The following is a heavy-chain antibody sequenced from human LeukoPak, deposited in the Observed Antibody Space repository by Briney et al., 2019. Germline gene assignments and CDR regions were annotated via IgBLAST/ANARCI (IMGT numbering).Heavy chain of an antibody. J-gene: IGHJ3*02. CDR2: ISSSSSYI. V-gene: IGHV3-21*01. CDR3: ASPGASGSYDAFDI. Sequence: PGGSLRLSCAASGFNLGGNAMAWVRQAPGKGLEWVSSISSSSSYIYYADSVKGRFTISRDNAKNSLYLQMNSLRAEDTAVYYCASPGASGSYDAFDIWGQGTMVTVSS. CDR1: GFNLGGNA. D-gene: IGHD3-10*01.